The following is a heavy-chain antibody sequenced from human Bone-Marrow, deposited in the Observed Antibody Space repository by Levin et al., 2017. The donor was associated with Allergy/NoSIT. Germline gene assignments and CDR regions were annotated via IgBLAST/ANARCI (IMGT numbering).Heavy chain of an antibody. Sequence: SCKASGYRFPLEWIAWVRQMPGKGLEWMGVVYPGDSETRYSPSFRGQVTISVDVSLKTASLEWSSLKASDTAIYFCARRRTSGGLGIPFDVWGQGTMVTVSS. J-gene: IGHJ3*01. D-gene: IGHD6-19*01. CDR3: ARRRTSGGLGIPFDV. V-gene: IGHV5-51*01. CDR2: VYPGDSET. CDR1: GYRFPLEW.